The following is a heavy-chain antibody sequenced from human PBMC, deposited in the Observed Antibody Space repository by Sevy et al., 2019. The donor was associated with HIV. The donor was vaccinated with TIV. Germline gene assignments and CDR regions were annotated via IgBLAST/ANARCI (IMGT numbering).Heavy chain of an antibody. V-gene: IGHV1-2*02. J-gene: IGHJ5*02. CDR1: GYTFTGYY. CDR2: INPNSGGT. D-gene: IGHD3-22*01. CDR3: ARGFYYYDSSGYYWP. Sequence: ASVKVSCKASGYTFTGYYMHWVRQAHGQGLEWMGWINPNSGGTNYAQKFQGRVTMTRETSISTAYMELSRLRSDDTAVYYCARGFYYYDSSGYYWPWGQGTLVTVSS.